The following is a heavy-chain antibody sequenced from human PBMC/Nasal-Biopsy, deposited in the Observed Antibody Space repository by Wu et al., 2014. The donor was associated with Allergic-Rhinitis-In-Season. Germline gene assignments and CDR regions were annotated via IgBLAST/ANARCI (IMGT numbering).Heavy chain of an antibody. Sequence: LRLSCAASGFPFSTYTLNWVRQAPGKGLEWVSSIRASSSDVYYADSVKGRFTISRDNAKNSLYLQMNSLRAEDTALYYCASTGYHYGLFDDWGQGTLVTVSS. V-gene: IGHV3-21*01. CDR1: GFPFSTYT. D-gene: IGHD1-14*01. CDR3: ASTGYHYGLFDD. CDR2: IRASSSDV. J-gene: IGHJ4*02.